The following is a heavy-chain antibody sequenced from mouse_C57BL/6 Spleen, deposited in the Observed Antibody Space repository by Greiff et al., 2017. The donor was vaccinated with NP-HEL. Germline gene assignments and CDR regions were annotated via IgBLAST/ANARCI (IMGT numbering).Heavy chain of an antibody. J-gene: IGHJ4*01. CDR1: GYTFTDYY. CDR3: ARLVDDYDEGDAMDY. CDR2: INPNNGGT. V-gene: IGHV1-26*01. D-gene: IGHD2-4*01. Sequence: VQLQQSGPELVKPGASVKISCKASGYTFTDYYMNWVKQSHGKSLEWIGDINPNNGGTSYNQKFKGKATLTVDKSSSTAYMELRSLTSEDSAVYYCARLVDDYDEGDAMDYWGQGTSVTVSS.